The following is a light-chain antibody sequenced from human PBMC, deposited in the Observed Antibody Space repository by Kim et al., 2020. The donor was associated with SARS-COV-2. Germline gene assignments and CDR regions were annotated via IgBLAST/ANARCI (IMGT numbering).Light chain of an antibody. CDR2: DAS. J-gene: IGKJ1*01. CDR3: QKRSAWPGT. V-gene: IGKV3-11*01. CDR1: QSVSSY. Sequence: EIVLTQSPATLSLSPGERATLSCRASQSVSSYLAWYQQRPGQAPRRLIYDASNRATGIPARFSGSGSGTDFTLTISSLGPEDFAVYYCQKRSAWPGTFGQGTKVDIK.